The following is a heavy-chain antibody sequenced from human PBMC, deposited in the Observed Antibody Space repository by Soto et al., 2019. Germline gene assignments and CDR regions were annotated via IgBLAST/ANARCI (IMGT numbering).Heavy chain of an antibody. CDR2: IRYDGSNI. D-gene: IGHD1-26*01. J-gene: IGHJ4*02. V-gene: IGHV3-33*01. Sequence: PGGSLRLSCAASGSIFRGYGMHWVRQAPGKGLEWVAVIRYDGSNINYADSVMGRFTINPDTSKNQFSLQLNSVTPEDTAVYYYAREGYRGRGSYRLPSWYFDYWGQGTLVTVSS. CDR3: AREGYRGRGSYRLPSWYFDY. CDR1: GSIFRGYG.